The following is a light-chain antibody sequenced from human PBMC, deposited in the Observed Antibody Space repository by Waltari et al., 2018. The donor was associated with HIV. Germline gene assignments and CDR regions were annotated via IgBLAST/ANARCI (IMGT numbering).Light chain of an antibody. J-gene: IGKJ2*01. CDR3: QQYGGSPLYT. Sequence: EIVLTQSPGTLSLSPGERATLSCRASESLSGSYLVWYQQKPGQAPRLLIYAASKRATGIPDRISGSGSGTDFTLTISRLEPEDFAAYYCQQYGGSPLYTFGQGTKLEIK. V-gene: IGKV3-20*01. CDR1: ESLSGSY. CDR2: AAS.